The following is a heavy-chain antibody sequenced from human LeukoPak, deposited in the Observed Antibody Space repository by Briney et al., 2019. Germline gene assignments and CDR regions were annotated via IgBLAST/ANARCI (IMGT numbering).Heavy chain of an antibody. V-gene: IGHV4-4*02. CDR1: GGSISSSNW. J-gene: IGHJ4*02. Sequence: TSGTLSLTCAVSGGSISSSNWWSWVRQPPGKGLEWIGEIYHSGSTNYNPSLKSRVTISVDKSKNQFSLKLSSVTAADTAVYYCARDTPPPFPGGYSSGWYVSPKSFDYWGQGTLVTVSS. D-gene: IGHD6-19*01. CDR2: IYHSGST. CDR3: ARDTPPPFPGGYSSGWYVSPKSFDY.